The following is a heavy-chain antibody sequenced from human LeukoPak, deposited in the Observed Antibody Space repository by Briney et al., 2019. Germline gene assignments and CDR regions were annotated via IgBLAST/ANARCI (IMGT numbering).Heavy chain of an antibody. Sequence: SETLSLTSAVYGGSFSGYYWSWIRQPPGKGLEWIGEINHSGSTNYNPSLKSRVTISVDTSKNQFSLKLSSVTAADTAVYYCAREGPIYYGSGSSYFDYWGQGTLVSVSS. J-gene: IGHJ4*02. CDR2: INHSGST. CDR1: GGSFSGYY. CDR3: AREGPIYYGSGSSYFDY. V-gene: IGHV4-34*01. D-gene: IGHD3-10*01.